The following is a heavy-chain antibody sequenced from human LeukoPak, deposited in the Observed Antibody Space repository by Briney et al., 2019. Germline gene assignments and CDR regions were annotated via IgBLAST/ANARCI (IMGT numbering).Heavy chain of an antibody. CDR2: IKQDGSER. CDR3: ARGPSGGNGFSY. D-gene: IGHD2-15*01. Sequence: GGSLRLSCAASGFTFSSYWMSWVRQAPGKGLEWVANIKQDGSERYYVDSVKGRFTISRDNAKNSLYLQMNNLRAVDTTVYYCARGPSGGNGFSYWGLGTLVTVSS. J-gene: IGHJ4*02. V-gene: IGHV3-7*04. CDR1: GFTFSSYW.